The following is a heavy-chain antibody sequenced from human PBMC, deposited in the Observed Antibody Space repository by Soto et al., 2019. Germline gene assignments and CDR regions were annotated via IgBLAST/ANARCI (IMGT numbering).Heavy chain of an antibody. CDR3: ARALNVGGEEYDYVWGSHLGFDY. J-gene: IGHJ4*02. CDR1: GYTFTSYG. CDR2: ISAYNGNT. V-gene: IGHV1-18*04. D-gene: IGHD3-16*01. Sequence: QVQLVQSGAEVKKPGASVKVSCKASGYTFTSYGISWVRQAPGQGLEWMGWISAYNGNTNYAQKLQGRVTMTTDTSTRTAYMELRSLRSDDTAVYYCARALNVGGEEYDYVWGSHLGFDYWGQGTLVTVSS.